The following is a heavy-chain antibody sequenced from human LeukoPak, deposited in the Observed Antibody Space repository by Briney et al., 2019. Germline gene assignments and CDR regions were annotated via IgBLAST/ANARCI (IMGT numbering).Heavy chain of an antibody. V-gene: IGHV3-7*01. Sequence: GGSLRLSCAASGFTFNSYWMNWVRQAPGKGLEWVANIKRDGSEKYYVDSVKGRFTISRDNAKNSLDLQMNSLRAEDTAVYYCARRSSGSPPYYFDYWGQGTLVTVSS. D-gene: IGHD1-26*01. CDR3: ARRSSGSPPYYFDY. J-gene: IGHJ4*02. CDR1: GFTFNSYW. CDR2: IKRDGSEK.